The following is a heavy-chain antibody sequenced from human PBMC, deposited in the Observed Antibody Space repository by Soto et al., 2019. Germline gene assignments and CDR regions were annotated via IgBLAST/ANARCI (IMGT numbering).Heavy chain of an antibody. CDR1: GFFFTTYA. CDR3: AKDAIMVSSSFNYFDY. V-gene: IGHV3-23*01. D-gene: IGHD6-13*01. Sequence: GGSLRLSCATSGFFFTTYAMNWVRQAPGKGLEWVSGISGSGGAASYADSVKGRFTISRDNSKNTVFLQMNSLRAEDTAVYYCAKDAIMVSSSFNYFDYWGQGTMVTVYS. J-gene: IGHJ4*02. CDR2: ISGSGGAA.